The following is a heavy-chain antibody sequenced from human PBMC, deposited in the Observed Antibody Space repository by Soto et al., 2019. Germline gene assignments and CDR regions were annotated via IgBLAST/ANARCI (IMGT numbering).Heavy chain of an antibody. CDR3: ARTTAVPNTLRSRYFFDY. CDR1: GGSVSDKTYY. V-gene: IGHV4-61*01. J-gene: IGHJ4*02. CDR2: VYYGGTT. D-gene: IGHD4-17*01. Sequence: SETLSLTCSVSGGSVSDKTYYWSWIRQPPGKRLEWIGYVYYGGTTNYNPSLKSRVTISVDLSKNRFSLRLSSVTTADTALYYCARTTAVPNTLRSRYFFDYWGQGTLVTVSS.